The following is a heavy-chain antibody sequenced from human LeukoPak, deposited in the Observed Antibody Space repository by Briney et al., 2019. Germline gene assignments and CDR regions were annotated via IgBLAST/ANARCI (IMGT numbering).Heavy chain of an antibody. CDR1: GFTFTNYW. CDR3: ARADTSGYAVFDY. V-gene: IGHV3-74*01. CDR2: INSDGSST. J-gene: IGHJ4*02. D-gene: IGHD3-22*01. Sequence: GGALRLSCAASGFTFTNYWMHWVRQAPGEGLMWVPRINSDGSSTSYADSVKGRFTISRDNAKNTLYLQTNSLRAEDTAVYYCARADTSGYAVFDYWGQGALVTVSS.